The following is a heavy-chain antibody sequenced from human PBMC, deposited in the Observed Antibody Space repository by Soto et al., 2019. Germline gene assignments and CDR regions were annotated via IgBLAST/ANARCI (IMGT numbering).Heavy chain of an antibody. CDR2: ISYDGSNK. CDR3: ARDIGYYDSSGYPGSYFDY. CDR1: GFTFSSYA. J-gene: IGHJ4*02. Sequence: GGSLRLSCAASGFTFSSYAMHWVRQASGKGLEWVAVISYDGSNKYYADSVKGRFTISRDNSKNTLYLQMNSLRAEDTAVYYCARDIGYYDSSGYPGSYFDYWGQGTLVTVSS. V-gene: IGHV3-30-3*01. D-gene: IGHD3-22*01.